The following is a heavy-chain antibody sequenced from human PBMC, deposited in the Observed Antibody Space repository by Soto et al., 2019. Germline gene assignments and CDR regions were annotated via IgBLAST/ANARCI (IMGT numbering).Heavy chain of an antibody. D-gene: IGHD3-22*01. CDR2: IYTIGTT. J-gene: IGHJ4*02. CDR3: ARMYYYDSSGSSCYFDY. V-gene: IGHV3-53*01. CDR1: GFPVRSNY. Sequence: EVQLVESGGGLIQPGGSLRLSCAVSGFPVRSNYLIWVRQAPGKGLEWVSVIYTIGTTHYADSVKGRFSISRDNSKNTPYLQMNSRRAEDTAVYYCARMYYYDSSGSSCYFDYWGQGTLVTVSS.